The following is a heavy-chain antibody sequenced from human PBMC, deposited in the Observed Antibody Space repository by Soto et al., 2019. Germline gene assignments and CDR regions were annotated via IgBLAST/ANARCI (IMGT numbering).Heavy chain of an antibody. CDR3: AREGGSETLQPSYNWFDT. CDR1: GYTFTDYH. J-gene: IGHJ5*02. D-gene: IGHD6-25*01. V-gene: IGHV1-2*02. CDR2: INANNGGA. Sequence: VKVSCKASGYTFTDYHIHWVRQAPGQGLEFMGWINANNGGAGSTQQFQGRVTVTRDTSITTVYMELSNLRSDDTAVYYCAREGGSETLQPSYNWFDTWGQGTLVTVSS.